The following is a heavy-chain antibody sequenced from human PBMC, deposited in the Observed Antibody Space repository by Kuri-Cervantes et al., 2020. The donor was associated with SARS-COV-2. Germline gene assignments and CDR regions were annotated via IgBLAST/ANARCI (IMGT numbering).Heavy chain of an antibody. V-gene: IGHV3-7*05. CDR3: ARDPRNLAIFGVVIKGYYYYGMDV. J-gene: IGHJ6*02. D-gene: IGHD3-3*01. Sequence: GESLKISCAASGFTFSSSWMHWVRQAPGKGLEWLANIKQDGSEKYYVDSVKGRFTISRDNAKNSLYLQVNSLRAEDTAVYYCARDPRNLAIFGVVIKGYYYYGMDVWGQGTTVTVSS. CDR1: GFTFSSSW. CDR2: IKQDGSEK.